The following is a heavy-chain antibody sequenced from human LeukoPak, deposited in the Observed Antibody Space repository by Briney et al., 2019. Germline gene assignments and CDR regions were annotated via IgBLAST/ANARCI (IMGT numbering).Heavy chain of an antibody. CDR3: ARVWAAGYWYFDL. V-gene: IGHV4-34*01. D-gene: IGHD6-13*01. J-gene: IGHJ2*01. CDR2: INHSGST. Sequence: PSETLSLTCAVYGGSFSGYYWSWIRQPPGKGLEWIGEINHSGSTNYNPSLKSRVTISVDTSKNQFSLKLSSVTAADTAVYYCARVWAAGYWYFDLWGRGTLVTVSS. CDR1: GGSFSGYY.